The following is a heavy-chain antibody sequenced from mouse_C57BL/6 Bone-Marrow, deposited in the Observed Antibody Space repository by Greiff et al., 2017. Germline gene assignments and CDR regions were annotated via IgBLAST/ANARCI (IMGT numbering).Heavy chain of an antibody. J-gene: IGHJ3*01. V-gene: IGHV1-62-2*01. CDR3: ARHEDRNYDYDRGAWFAY. D-gene: IGHD2-4*01. CDR2: FYPGSGSI. CDR1: GYTFTEYT. Sequence: QVQLQQSGAELVKPGASVKLSCKASGYTFTEYTIHWVKQRSGQGLEWIGWFYPGSGSIKYNEKFKDKATLTADKSSSTVYMELSRVTSEDSAVYFCARHEDRNYDYDRGAWFAYWGQGTLVTVSA.